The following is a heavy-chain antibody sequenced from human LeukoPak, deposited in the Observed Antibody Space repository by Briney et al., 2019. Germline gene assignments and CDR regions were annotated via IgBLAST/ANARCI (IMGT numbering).Heavy chain of an antibody. CDR2: ISSSSSTI. D-gene: IGHD1-26*01. CDR3: GKVGANPYSFDS. Sequence: GGSLRLSCAASGFTFSSYSMNWVRQAPGKGLEWVSYISSSSSTIYYADSVKGRFTISRDNAKNSLYLQMNSLRAEDTAVYYCGKVGANPYSFDSWGRGTWSPSPQ. CDR1: GFTFSSYS. V-gene: IGHV3-48*01. J-gene: IGHJ4*02.